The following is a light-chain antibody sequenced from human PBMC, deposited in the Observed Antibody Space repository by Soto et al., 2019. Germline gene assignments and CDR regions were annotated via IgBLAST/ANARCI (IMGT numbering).Light chain of an antibody. V-gene: IGKV3-11*01. Sequence: EIVLTQSPATLSLSPGERATLSCRASQSVSSYLAWYQQKPGQAPRLLIYDASNRATGIPARFSGSGSGTEFTLTISSLEPEDFAVYYCQQRSNWPPESTFGPGTKVDIK. CDR2: DAS. CDR1: QSVSSY. J-gene: IGKJ3*01. CDR3: QQRSNWPPEST.